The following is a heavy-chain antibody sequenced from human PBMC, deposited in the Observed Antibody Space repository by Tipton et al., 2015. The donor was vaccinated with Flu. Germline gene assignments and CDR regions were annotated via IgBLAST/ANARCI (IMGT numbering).Heavy chain of an antibody. CDR3: AKAKPDRSGLYYFDY. CDR2: IWYDGSNK. Sequence: RSLRLSCAASGFTFSSYGMHWVRQAPGKGLEWVAVIWYDGSNKYYADSVKGRFTISRDNSKNTLYLQMNSLRAEDTAVYYCAKAKPDRSGLYYFDYWGQGTLVTVSS. CDR1: GFTFSSYG. J-gene: IGHJ4*02. V-gene: IGHV3-33*06. D-gene: IGHD1-14*01.